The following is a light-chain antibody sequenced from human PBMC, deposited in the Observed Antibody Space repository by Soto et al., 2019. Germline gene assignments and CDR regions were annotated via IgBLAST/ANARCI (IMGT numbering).Light chain of an antibody. Sequence: QSALTQPASVSRSPGQSITISCTGTSSDVGGYNFVSWYQQHPGKAPRLMIYEVSNRPSGVSDRFSGSKSGNTASLTISGLQAEDEADYYCSSYTFSSALVVFGGGTKLTVL. V-gene: IGLV2-14*01. CDR1: SSDVGGYNF. CDR2: EVS. J-gene: IGLJ2*01. CDR3: SSYTFSSALVV.